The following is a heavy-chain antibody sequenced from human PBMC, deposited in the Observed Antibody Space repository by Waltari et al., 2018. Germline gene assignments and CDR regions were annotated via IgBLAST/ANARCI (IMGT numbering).Heavy chain of an antibody. CDR2: IYYSGST. CDR3: ATTQHYYYDSSGTSFDC. Sequence: QVQLQESGPGLVKPSQTLSLTCPVSGGSISRGGYYWSWIRQHPGKGLEWIGYIYYSGSTYYNPSLKSRVTISVDTSKNQFSLKLSSVTAADTAVYYCATTQHYYYDSSGTSFDCWGQGTLVTVSS. J-gene: IGHJ4*02. CDR1: GGSISRGGYY. D-gene: IGHD3-22*01. V-gene: IGHV4-31*03.